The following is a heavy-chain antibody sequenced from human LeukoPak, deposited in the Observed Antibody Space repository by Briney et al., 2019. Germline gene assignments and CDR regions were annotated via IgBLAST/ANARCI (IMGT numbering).Heavy chain of an antibody. CDR3: ARSSDSSGLHYYYYGMDV. CDR2: IYSGGST. J-gene: IGHJ6*02. CDR1: GFTVSSNY. V-gene: IGHV3-53*01. Sequence: GGSLRLSCAASGFTVSSNYMRWVRQAPGKGLEWVSVIYSGGSTYYADSVKGRFTIPRDNSKNTLYLQMNSLRAEDTAVYYCARSSDSSGLHYYYYGMDVWGQGTTVTVSS. D-gene: IGHD3-22*01.